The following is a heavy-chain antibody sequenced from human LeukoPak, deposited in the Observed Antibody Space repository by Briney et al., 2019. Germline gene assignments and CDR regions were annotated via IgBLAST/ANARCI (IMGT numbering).Heavy chain of an antibody. V-gene: IGHV4-34*01. D-gene: IGHD6-13*01. CDR1: GGSFSGYY. J-gene: IGHJ4*02. CDR2: INHSGST. CDR3: ARTVGSRIAAAGTPPYFDY. Sequence: TSETLSLTCTVYGGSFSGYYWSWIRQPPGKGLEWIGEINHSGSTNYNPSLKSRVTISVDTSKNQFSLKLSSVTAADTAVYYCARTVGSRIAAAGTPPYFDYWGQGTLVTVSS.